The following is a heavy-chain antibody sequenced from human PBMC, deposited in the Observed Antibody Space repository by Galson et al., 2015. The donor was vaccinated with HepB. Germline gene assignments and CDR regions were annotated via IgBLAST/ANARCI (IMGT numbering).Heavy chain of an antibody. Sequence: SLRLSCAASGFSFTKIVMNWVRQAPGAGLEWVSDNGGGCDATFYAGSVKGRFIISRDNSKNTVYLQMNSLGVEGTAVYYCAKDHRGTGEYYYDSSGYAYYYGMDVWGQGTTVTVSS. D-gene: IGHD3-22*01. CDR1: GFSFTKIV. J-gene: IGHJ6*02. CDR3: AKDHRGTGEYYYDSSGYAYYYGMDV. V-gene: IGHV3-23*01. CDR2: NGGGCDAT.